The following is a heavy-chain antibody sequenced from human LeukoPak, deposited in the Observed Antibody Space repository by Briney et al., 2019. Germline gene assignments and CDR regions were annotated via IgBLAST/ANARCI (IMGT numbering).Heavy chain of an antibody. CDR2: IYYSGST. D-gene: IGHD3-22*01. CDR3: TAYYNDSTGSRMDP. J-gene: IGHJ5*02. Sequence: PSETLSLTCTVSGGSISSGGYYWSWIRQHPVKGLEWIGYIYYSGSTYYNPSLKSRVIISMDTSKNQFSLKLSSVTAADTAVYYCTAYYNDSTGSRMDPWGQGSLVTVSS. CDR1: GGSISSGGYY. V-gene: IGHV4-31*03.